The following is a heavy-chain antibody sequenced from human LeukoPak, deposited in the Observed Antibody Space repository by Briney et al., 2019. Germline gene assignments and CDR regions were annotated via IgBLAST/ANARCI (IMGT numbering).Heavy chain of an antibody. D-gene: IGHD3-9*01. V-gene: IGHV3-7*04. Sequence: GGSLRLSCAASGFTFSSYWMSWVRQAPGKGLEWVANIKQDGSEKYYVDSVKGRSTISRDNAKNSLYLQMNSLRAEDTAVYYCARDAREYYFDSLGDAFDIWGQGTMVTVSS. CDR2: IKQDGSEK. CDR3: ARDAREYYFDSLGDAFDI. CDR1: GFTFSSYW. J-gene: IGHJ3*02.